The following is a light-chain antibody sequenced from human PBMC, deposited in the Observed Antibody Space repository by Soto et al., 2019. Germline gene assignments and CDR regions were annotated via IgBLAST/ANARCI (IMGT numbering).Light chain of an antibody. CDR3: QHYNSYPWT. J-gene: IGKJ1*01. V-gene: IGKV1-5*01. Sequence: DIQMTQSPSTLSASVGDRVTITCRSSHSFSTWLAWYQQKVGKASKLLIYDAATLQDGVPSRFSGSGSGTEFTLTISSLQPDDFATYYCQHYNSYPWTFGPGTKVEIK. CDR1: HSFSTW. CDR2: DAA.